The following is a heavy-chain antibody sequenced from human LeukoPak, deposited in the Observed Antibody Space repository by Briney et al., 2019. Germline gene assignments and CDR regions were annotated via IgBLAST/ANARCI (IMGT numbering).Heavy chain of an antibody. CDR2: IYTSGST. J-gene: IGHJ6*03. CDR1: GGSISSYY. CDR3: ARIPLLCSSTSCYTGPHYYYYMDV. D-gene: IGHD2-2*02. Sequence: SETLSLTCTVAGGSISSYYWSWIRQPAGKGLEWIGRIYTSGSTNYNPSLKSRVTMSVDTSKNQFSLKLSSVTAADTAVYYCARIPLLCSSTSCYTGPHYYYYMDVWGKGTTVTVSS. V-gene: IGHV4-4*07.